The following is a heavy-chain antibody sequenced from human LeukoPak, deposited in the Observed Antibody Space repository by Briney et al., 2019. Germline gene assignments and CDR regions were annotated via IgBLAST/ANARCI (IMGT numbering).Heavy chain of an antibody. Sequence: PSETLSLTCAVYGENFSIYFYSWIRQPPGKGLEWIGSIYYSGSTYYNPSLKSRVTISVDTSKNQFSLKLSSVTAADTTVYYCARHNGSGSYYNWFDPWGQGTLVTVSS. CDR1: GENFSIYF. D-gene: IGHD1-26*01. CDR2: IYYSGST. V-gene: IGHV4-39*01. J-gene: IGHJ5*02. CDR3: ARHNGSGSYYNWFDP.